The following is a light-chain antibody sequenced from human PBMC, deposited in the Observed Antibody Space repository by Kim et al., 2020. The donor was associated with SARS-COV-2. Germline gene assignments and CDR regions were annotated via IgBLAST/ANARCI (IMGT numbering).Light chain of an antibody. CDR3: LQHYIYPYT. V-gene: IGKV1-17*03. CDR1: QGVSSY. CDR2: AAS. J-gene: IGKJ2*01. Sequence: DVQMTQSPSTLAASVGDRVTITCRASQGVSSYVAWFQQKSGRVPKRLIMAASSLQRGAPSRFSGSGSGTEFTLTITSLQPEDFATYYWLQHYIYPYTFGQGTKLEI.